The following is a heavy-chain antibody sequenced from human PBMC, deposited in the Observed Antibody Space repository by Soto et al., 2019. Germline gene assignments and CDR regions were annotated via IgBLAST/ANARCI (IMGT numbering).Heavy chain of an antibody. D-gene: IGHD2-2*01. J-gene: IGHJ5*02. Sequence: SVKLSCKASGGPLNNHAITWVRQAPGQGLEWMGGILPVFVTPNYAQKFLDRLTITADESTSTAYMELNSLTSEDTAVYYCAGVRAEGYCTRASCSYNWFDPWGPGTLVTVSS. CDR1: GGPLNNHA. CDR2: ILPVFVTP. CDR3: AGVRAEGYCTRASCSYNWFDP. V-gene: IGHV1-69*13.